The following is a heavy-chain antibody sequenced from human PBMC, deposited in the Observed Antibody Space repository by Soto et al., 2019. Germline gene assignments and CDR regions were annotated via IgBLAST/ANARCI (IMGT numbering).Heavy chain of an antibody. CDR1: GDTFTSYG. J-gene: IGHJ4*02. D-gene: IGHD1-20*01. CDR2: ISAYNGNT. V-gene: IGHV1-18*01. CDR3: ARTNNWNDQYYFDY. Sequence: ASVKVSCKASGDTFTSYGSSWVRQAPGQGLEWMGWISAYNGNTNYAQKLQGRVTMTTDTSTSTAYMELRSLRSDDTAVYYCARTNNWNDQYYFDYWGQGTLVTVSS.